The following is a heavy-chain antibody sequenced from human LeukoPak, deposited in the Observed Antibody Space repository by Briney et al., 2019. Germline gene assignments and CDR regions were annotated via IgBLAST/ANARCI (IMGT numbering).Heavy chain of an antibody. D-gene: IGHD2-2*01. J-gene: IGHJ4*02. CDR1: GGSFSGYY. CDR2: INHSGST. Sequence: RPSETLSLTCAVYGGSFSGYYWSWIRQPPGKGLEWIGEINHSGSTNYNPSLKRRVTISVDTSKNQFSLKLSSVTAADTAVYYCARGRLSSRYCSSTSCYRESYWGQGTLVTVSS. CDR3: ARGRLSSRYCSSTSCYRESY. V-gene: IGHV4-34*01.